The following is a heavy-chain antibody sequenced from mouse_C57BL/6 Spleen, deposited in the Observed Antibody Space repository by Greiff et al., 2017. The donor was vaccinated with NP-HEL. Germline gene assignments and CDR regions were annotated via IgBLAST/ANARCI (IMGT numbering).Heavy chain of an antibody. CDR1: GYTFTSYD. CDR3: AEGHRGFDY. D-gene: IGHD3-1*01. J-gene: IGHJ2*01. V-gene: IGHV1-85*01. Sequence: QVQLKESGPELVKPGASVKLSCKASGYTFTSYDLNWVKQRPGQGLEWIGWIYPRDGSTKYNEKFKGKATLTVDTSSSTEYMELHSLACEDSAVYFCAEGHRGFDYWGKGTTLTVSS. CDR2: IYPRDGST.